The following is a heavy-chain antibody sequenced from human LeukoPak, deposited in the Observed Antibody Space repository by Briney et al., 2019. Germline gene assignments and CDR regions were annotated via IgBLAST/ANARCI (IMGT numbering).Heavy chain of an antibody. CDR1: GFPFSSYS. CDR3: ARRIAARTFDY. Sequence: GSLRLSCAASGFPFSSYSMNWVRPAPGKGLEWVSSISSSSSYIYYADSVKGRFTISRDNAKNSLYLQMNSLRAEDTAVYYCARRIAARTFDYWGQGTLVAVSS. CDR2: ISSSSSYI. J-gene: IGHJ4*02. D-gene: IGHD6-6*01. V-gene: IGHV3-21*01.